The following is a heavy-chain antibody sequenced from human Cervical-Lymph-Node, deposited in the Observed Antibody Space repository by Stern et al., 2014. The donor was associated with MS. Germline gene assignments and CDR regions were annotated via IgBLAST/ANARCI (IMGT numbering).Heavy chain of an antibody. CDR2: ISAYNGNT. J-gene: IGHJ4*02. D-gene: IGHD3-3*01. CDR1: GYTFTSYG. Sequence: QVQLGQSGAEVKKPGASVKVSCKASGYTFTSYGISWVRQAPVQWLEWMGWISAYNGNTNYAQKLQGRVTMTTDTSTSTAYMELRSLRSDDTAVYYCARGITIFGAPTYYFDYWGQGTLVTVSS. V-gene: IGHV1-18*01. CDR3: ARGITIFGAPTYYFDY.